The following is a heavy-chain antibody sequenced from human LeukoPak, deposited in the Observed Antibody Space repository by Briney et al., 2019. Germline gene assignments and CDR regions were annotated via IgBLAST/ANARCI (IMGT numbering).Heavy chain of an antibody. D-gene: IGHD4-23*01. Sequence: GGSLRLSCVASGFTFSSYGMHWVRQAPGKGLEWVAFIQYDGSKNYYADYVKGRFTISRDNSKNTLYMQMNSLRPEDTAVYYCANLLRWEPYWGQGTLVTVSS. V-gene: IGHV3-30*02. J-gene: IGHJ4*02. CDR1: GFTFSSYG. CDR2: IQYDGSKN. CDR3: ANLLRWEPY.